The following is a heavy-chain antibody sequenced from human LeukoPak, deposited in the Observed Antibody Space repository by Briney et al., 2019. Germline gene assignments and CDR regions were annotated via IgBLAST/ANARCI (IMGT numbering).Heavy chain of an antibody. V-gene: IGHV4-34*01. CDR2: INHSGST. CDR3: ARGRIAARAYYYYYKDV. CDR1: GGTFSGYY. J-gene: IGHJ6*03. D-gene: IGHD6-6*01. Sequence: SQTLSLTCAVYGGTFSGYYWSWIRQPPGKGPEWIGEINHSGSTNYNPSLKSRVTISVDTSKNQFSLKLSSVTAADTAVYYCARGRIAARAYYYYYKDVCGKGTTVIVSS.